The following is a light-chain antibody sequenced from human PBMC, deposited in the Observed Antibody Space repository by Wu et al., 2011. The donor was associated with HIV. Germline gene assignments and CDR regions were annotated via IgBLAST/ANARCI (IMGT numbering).Light chain of an antibody. J-gene: IGKJ1*01. V-gene: IGKV3-20*01. Sequence: PGERATLSCRASQSVGSTYLAWYQQKPGQAPRLLIYGASNRATGIPDRFSGSGSGTDFTLTIRRLEPEDLAVYYCHLYSSAWTFGQGTKV. CDR2: GAS. CDR3: HLYSSAWT. CDR1: QSVGSTY.